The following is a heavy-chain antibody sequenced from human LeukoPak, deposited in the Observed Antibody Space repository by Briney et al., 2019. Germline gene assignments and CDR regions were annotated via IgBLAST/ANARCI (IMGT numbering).Heavy chain of an antibody. D-gene: IGHD2-21*01. Sequence: PGGSLRLSCAASGFSFRDFWMTWVRQAPGKGLEWAANINQGGSVKYYVDSVKGRFTISRDDAKSSLYVQMNSLRDEDTAVYYCARFGYCGWNLEYWGQGTLVTVSS. CDR1: GFSFRDFW. J-gene: IGHJ4*02. CDR2: INQGGSVK. V-gene: IGHV3-7*01. CDR3: ARFGYCGWNLEY.